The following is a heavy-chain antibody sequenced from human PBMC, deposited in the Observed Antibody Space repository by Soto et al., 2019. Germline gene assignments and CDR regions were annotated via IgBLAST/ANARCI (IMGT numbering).Heavy chain of an antibody. CDR3: ASQGTLTRAIDY. Sequence: PSETLSLTCTVSGGSISSSSYYWGWIRQPPGKGLEWIGSIYYSGSTYYNPPLKSRVTISVDTSKNQFSLKLSSVTAADTAVYYCASQGTLTRAIDYWGEGTLVTVCS. CDR2: IYYSGST. J-gene: IGHJ4*02. D-gene: IGHD4-17*01. V-gene: IGHV4-39*01. CDR1: GGSISSSSYY.